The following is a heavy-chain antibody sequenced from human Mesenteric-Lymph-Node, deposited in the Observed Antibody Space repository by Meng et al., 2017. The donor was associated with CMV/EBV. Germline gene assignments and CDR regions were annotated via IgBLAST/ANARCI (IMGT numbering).Heavy chain of an antibody. Sequence: GESLRLSCAASGFTLTDYYISWIRQAPGKGLEWLSYINRSGRTIFYADSAKGRFTISRDNAKNSVYLQMNSLRAEDTAVYYCARDRDYSTSAFDYWGPGTLVTVSS. CDR3: ARDRDYSTSAFDY. J-gene: IGHJ4*02. CDR2: INRSGRTI. V-gene: IGHV3-11*04. CDR1: GFTLTDYY. D-gene: IGHD6-13*01.